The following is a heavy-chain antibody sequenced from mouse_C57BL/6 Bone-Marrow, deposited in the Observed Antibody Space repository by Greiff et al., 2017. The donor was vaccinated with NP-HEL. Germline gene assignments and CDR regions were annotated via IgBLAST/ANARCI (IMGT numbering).Heavy chain of an antibody. CDR3: ARHTAYYDYDA. CDR2: ISNLAYSI. CDR1: GFTFSDYG. J-gene: IGHJ3*01. D-gene: IGHD2-4*01. V-gene: IGHV5-15*01. Sequence: EVHLVESGGGLVQPGGSLKLSCAASGFTFSDYGMAWVRQAPRKGPEWVAFISNLAYSIYYADTVTGRFTISRENAKNTLYLEMSSLRSEDTAMYYCARHTAYYDYDAWGQGTLVTVSA.